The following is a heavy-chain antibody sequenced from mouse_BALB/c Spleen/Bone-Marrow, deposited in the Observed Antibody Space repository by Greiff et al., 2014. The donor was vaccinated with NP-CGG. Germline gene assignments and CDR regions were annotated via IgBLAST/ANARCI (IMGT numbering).Heavy chain of an antibody. CDR2: IRNKAYSYTT. V-gene: IGHV7-3*02. J-gene: IGHJ2*01. D-gene: IGHD2-3*01. Sequence: EVKLMESGGGLVQPGGSLRLSCATSGFTFTDYYMNWVRQPPGKALEWLGFIRNKAYSYTTEYSASVKGRFTISRDNSQSILYLQMNTVRAEDSATYYCARDMGGLLFDYWGQGTTLTVSS. CDR3: ARDMGGLLFDY. CDR1: GFTFTDYY.